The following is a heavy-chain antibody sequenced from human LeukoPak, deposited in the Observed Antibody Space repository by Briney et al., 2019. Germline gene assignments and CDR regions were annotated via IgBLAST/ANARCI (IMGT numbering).Heavy chain of an antibody. J-gene: IGHJ4*02. CDR2: ISSSSSYI. D-gene: IGHD2-2*01. CDR1: GFTFSSYS. Sequence: GGSLRLSCAASGFTFSSYSMNWVRQAPGKGLEWVSSISSSSSYIYYADSVKGRFTISRDNAENSLYLQMNSLGAEDTAVYYCARDRRVVVVPAAPRGDFDYWGQGTLVTVSS. V-gene: IGHV3-21*01. CDR3: ARDRRVVVVPAAPRGDFDY.